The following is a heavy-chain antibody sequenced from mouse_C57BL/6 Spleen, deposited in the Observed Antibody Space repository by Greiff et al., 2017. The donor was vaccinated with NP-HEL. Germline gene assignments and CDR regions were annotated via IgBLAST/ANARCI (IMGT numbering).Heavy chain of an antibody. D-gene: IGHD2-3*01. Sequence: ESGPGLVKPSQSLSLTCSVTGYSITSGYYWNWIRQFPGNKLEWMGYISYDGSNNYNPSLKNRISITRDTSKNQFFLKLNSVTTEDTATYYCARAPFYDGYYVWFAYWGQGTLVTVSA. J-gene: IGHJ3*01. CDR3: ARAPFYDGYYVWFAY. CDR2: ISYDGSN. V-gene: IGHV3-6*01. CDR1: GYSITSGYY.